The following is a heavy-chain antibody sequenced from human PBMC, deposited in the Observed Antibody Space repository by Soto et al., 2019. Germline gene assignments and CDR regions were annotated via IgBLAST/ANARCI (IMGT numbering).Heavy chain of an antibody. Sequence: GGSLRLSCAASGFTFSSYAMSWVRQAPGKGLEWVSAISGSGGSTYYADSVKGRFTISRDNSKNTLYLQMNSLRAEDTAVYYCAKDLDYAEDYYYGMDVWGQGTTVTVSS. CDR3: AKDLDYAEDYYYGMDV. D-gene: IGHD4-17*01. V-gene: IGHV3-23*01. CDR2: ISGSGGST. J-gene: IGHJ6*02. CDR1: GFTFSSYA.